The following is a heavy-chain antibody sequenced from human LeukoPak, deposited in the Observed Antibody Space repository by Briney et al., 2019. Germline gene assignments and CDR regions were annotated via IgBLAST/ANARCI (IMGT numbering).Heavy chain of an antibody. V-gene: IGHV1-8*02. CDR1: GYTFTSYD. CDR3: AREGGSGSYYNPTPINWFDP. J-gene: IGHJ5*02. D-gene: IGHD3-10*01. Sequence: GASVKVSCKASGYTFTSYDINWVRQATGQGLEWMGWMNPNSGNTGYAQKFQGRVTMTRNTSISTAYMELSSLRSEDTAVYYCAREGGSGSYYNPTPINWFDPWGQGTLVTVSS. CDR2: MNPNSGNT.